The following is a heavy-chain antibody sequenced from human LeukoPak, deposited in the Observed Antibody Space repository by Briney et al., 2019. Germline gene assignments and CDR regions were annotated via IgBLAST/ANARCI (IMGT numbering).Heavy chain of an antibody. CDR1: GFTFSSYS. Sequence: GGSLRLSCSVSGFTFSSYSMNWVRQAPGKGLEWVSSISSSSSYVYYADSVKGRFTISRDNAKNSLYLQMNSLRAEDTAVYYCARASCSGGSCQYYFDYWGQGTLVTVSS. J-gene: IGHJ4*02. V-gene: IGHV3-21*01. CDR2: ISSSSSYV. D-gene: IGHD2-15*01. CDR3: ARASCSGGSCQYYFDY.